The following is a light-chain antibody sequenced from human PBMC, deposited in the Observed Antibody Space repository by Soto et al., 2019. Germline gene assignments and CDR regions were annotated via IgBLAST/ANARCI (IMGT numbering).Light chain of an antibody. CDR2: KAS. CDR3: QQYTNWWT. J-gene: IGKJ1*01. V-gene: IGKV1-5*03. Sequence: DIQMTQSPSTLSGSVGDRVTITCRASQTISSWLAWYQQKPGKAPKLLIYKASTLKSGVPSRFSGSGSGTEFTLTISSLQPDDFATYYCQQYTNWWTFGQGTKVDI. CDR1: QTISSW.